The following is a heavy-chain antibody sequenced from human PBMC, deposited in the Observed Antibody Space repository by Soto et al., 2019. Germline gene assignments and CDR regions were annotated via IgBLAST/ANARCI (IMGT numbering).Heavy chain of an antibody. CDR1: GGTFSSYA. Sequence: ASVKVSCKASGGTFSSYAISWVRQAPGQGLEWMGWISAYNGNTNYAQKLQGRVTMTTDTSTSTAYMELRSLRSDDTAVYYCARVVVVPAADYFDYWGQGTLVTVSS. D-gene: IGHD2-2*01. CDR3: ARVVVVPAADYFDY. CDR2: ISAYNGNT. J-gene: IGHJ4*02. V-gene: IGHV1-18*01.